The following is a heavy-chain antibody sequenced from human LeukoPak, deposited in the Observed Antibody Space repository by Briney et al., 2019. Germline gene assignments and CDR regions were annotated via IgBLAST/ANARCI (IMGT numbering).Heavy chain of an antibody. J-gene: IGHJ4*02. CDR2: INHSGST. D-gene: IGHD6-13*01. CDR1: GGSFSGYY. CDR3: ARVKAAAGKRPGVDY. Sequence: SETLSLTCAVDGGSFSGYYWSWIRQPPGKGLEWIGEINHSGSTNYNPSLKSRVTISVDTSKNQFSLKLSSVTAADTAVYYCARVKAAAGKRPGVDYWGQGTLVTVSS. V-gene: IGHV4-34*01.